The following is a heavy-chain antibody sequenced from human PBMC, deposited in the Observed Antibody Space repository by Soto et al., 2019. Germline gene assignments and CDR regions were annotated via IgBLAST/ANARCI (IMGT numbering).Heavy chain of an antibody. CDR1: GGTFSNYP. J-gene: IGHJ2*01. CDR2: IIPIFGTV. V-gene: IGHV1-69*12. CDR3: ARGNHRWQQLWSFDL. Sequence: QVQLVQSGAEVKKPGSSVKVSCKASGGTFSNYPISWVRQAPGQGLEWMGGIIPIFGTVNYAQKFQGRVTITADESTSTAYMELSSLRSEDRAVYYCARGNHRWQQLWSFDLWGRGTLVTVSS. D-gene: IGHD5-12*01.